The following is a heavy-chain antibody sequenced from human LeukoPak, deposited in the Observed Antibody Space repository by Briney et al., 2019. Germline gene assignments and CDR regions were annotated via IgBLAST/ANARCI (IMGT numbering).Heavy chain of an antibody. Sequence: SVKVSCKASGGTFSSYATSWVRQAPGQGLEWMGGIIPIFGTANYAQKLQGRVTMTTDTSTSTAYMELRSLRSDDTAVYYCAREGYYDSSGFFQVLYYGMDVWGQGTTVTVSS. CDR3: AREGYYDSSGFFQVLYYGMDV. CDR2: IIPIFGTA. D-gene: IGHD3-22*01. J-gene: IGHJ6*02. V-gene: IGHV1-69*05. CDR1: GGTFSSYA.